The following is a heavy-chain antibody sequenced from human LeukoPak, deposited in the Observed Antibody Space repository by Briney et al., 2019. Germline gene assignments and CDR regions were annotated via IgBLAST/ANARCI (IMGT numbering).Heavy chain of an antibody. V-gene: IGHV4-34*01. CDR1: GGSFSGYY. J-gene: IGHJ3*02. D-gene: IGHD2-21*01. CDR2: INHSGST. Sequence: SETLSLTCAVYGGSFSGYYWSWIRQPPGKGLEWIGEINHSGSTNYNPSLKSRVTISVDTSKNQFALKLSSVTAADTAVYYCARGLIPHAFDIWGQGTMVTVSS. CDR3: ARGLIPHAFDI.